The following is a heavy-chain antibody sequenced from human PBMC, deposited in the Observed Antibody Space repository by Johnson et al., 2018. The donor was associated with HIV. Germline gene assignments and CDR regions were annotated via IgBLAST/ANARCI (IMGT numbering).Heavy chain of an antibody. J-gene: IGHJ3*02. CDR2: ISYDGKNK. CDR3: ATPRIPTDRAFDI. D-gene: IGHD2/OR15-2a*01. V-gene: IGHV3-30*03. CDR1: GFTFSGYG. Sequence: QVQLVESGGGLVQPGGSLRLSCAASGFTFSGYGLHWVRQAPGKGLEWVAVISYDGKNKYYADSVKGRFTISRDNSKNTLYLQMKGLRAEDTAVYYCATPRIPTDRAFDIWGQGTRVTVSS.